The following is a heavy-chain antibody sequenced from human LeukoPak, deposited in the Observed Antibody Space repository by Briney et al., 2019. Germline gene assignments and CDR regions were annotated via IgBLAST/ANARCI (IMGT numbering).Heavy chain of an antibody. V-gene: IGHV1-46*01. D-gene: IGHD1-1*01. CDR3: ARKDPHTYNFDF. CDR2: LKSSGDTT. CDR1: GYSFTSYH. Sequence: ASVKVSCKTSGYSFTSYHMHWLRQAPGQGLEWVGILKSSGDTTVYAQKFQGRVTVTRDTSTSTVYMELSSLSSEDTAVYYCARKDPHTYNFDFWGPGTLVTVSS. J-gene: IGHJ4*02.